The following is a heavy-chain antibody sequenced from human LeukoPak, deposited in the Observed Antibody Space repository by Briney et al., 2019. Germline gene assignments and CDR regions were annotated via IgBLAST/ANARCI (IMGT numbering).Heavy chain of an antibody. J-gene: IGHJ3*02. V-gene: IGHV3-21*01. D-gene: IGHD6-13*01. CDR2: ISSSSSYI. Sequence: GGSLRLSCAASGFTFSSYSMNWVRQAPGKGLEWVSSISSSSSYIYYADSVKGRFTISRDNAKNSLYLQMNSLRAEDTAVYYGARYGVISAATDAFDIWGQGTMVTVSS. CDR3: ARYGVISAATDAFDI. CDR1: GFTFSSYS.